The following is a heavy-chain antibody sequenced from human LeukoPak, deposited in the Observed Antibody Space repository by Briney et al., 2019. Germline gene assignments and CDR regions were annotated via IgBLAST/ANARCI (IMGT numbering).Heavy chain of an antibody. D-gene: IGHD3-3*01. V-gene: IGHV3-30-3*01. CDR3: ARDIVEYYDFWSGPDF. CDR2: ISYDGSNK. CDR1: GFTFSSYA. J-gene: IGHJ4*02. Sequence: GGSLRLSCAASGFTFSSYAMHWVRQAPGKGLEWVAVISYDGSNKYYADSVKGRFTISRDNSKNTLYLQMNSLRAEDTAVYYCARDIVEYYDFWSGPDFWGQGTLVTVSS.